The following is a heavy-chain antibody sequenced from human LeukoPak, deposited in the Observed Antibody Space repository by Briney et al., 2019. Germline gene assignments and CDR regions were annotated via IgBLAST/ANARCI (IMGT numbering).Heavy chain of an antibody. D-gene: IGHD5-18*01. V-gene: IGHV3-23*01. CDR1: GFTFSSYW. CDR3: ARDVYVDTAMVPVLGVDY. Sequence: SGGSLRLSCAASGFTFSSYWMSWVRQAPGKGLEWVSAISGSGGSTYYADSVKGRFTISRDNSKNTLYLQMNSLRAEDTAVYYCARDVYVDTAMVPVLGVDYWGQGTLVTVSS. J-gene: IGHJ4*02. CDR2: ISGSGGST.